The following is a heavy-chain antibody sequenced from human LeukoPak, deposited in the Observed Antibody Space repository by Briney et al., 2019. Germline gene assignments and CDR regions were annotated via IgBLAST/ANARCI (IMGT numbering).Heavy chain of an antibody. CDR1: GGSISSSNYY. Sequence: SETLSLTCTVSGGSISSSNYYWGWIRQPPGKGLEWIGSIYYSGSTYYNPSLKSRVTISVDTSKNQFSLKLSSVTAADTAVYYCASSLYYDFWSALRDLNWFDPWGQGTLVTVSS. V-gene: IGHV4-39*07. CDR3: ASSLYYDFWSALRDLNWFDP. D-gene: IGHD3-3*01. CDR2: IYYSGST. J-gene: IGHJ5*02.